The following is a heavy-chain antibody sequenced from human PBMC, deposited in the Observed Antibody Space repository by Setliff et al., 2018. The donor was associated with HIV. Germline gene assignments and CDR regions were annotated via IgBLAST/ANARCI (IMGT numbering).Heavy chain of an antibody. J-gene: IGHJ3*02. CDR1: GFTFSNYW. V-gene: IGHV3-7*03. Sequence: GGSLRLSCAASGFTFSNYWMTWVRQAPGKGLEWVANIKQDGSRKYYVDSVEGRFTISRDNAKNSLYLQMHSLRAEDTAVYYCARDAEYHDSSGYYDAFDIWGQGTKVTVSS. CDR2: IKQDGSRK. CDR3: ARDAEYHDSSGYYDAFDI. D-gene: IGHD3-22*01.